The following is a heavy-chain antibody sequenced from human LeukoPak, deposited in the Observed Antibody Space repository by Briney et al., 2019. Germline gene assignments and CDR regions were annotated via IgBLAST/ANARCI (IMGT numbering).Heavy chain of an antibody. CDR2: ISSSGSTI. CDR1: GFTFSDYY. Sequence: GGSLRLSCAASGFTFSDYYMSWIRQAPGKGLEWASYISSSGSTIYYADSVKGRFTISRDNAKNSLYLQMNSLRAEDTAVYYCARVTYYYDSSGYYENLNQFDYWGQGTLVTVSS. D-gene: IGHD3-22*01. V-gene: IGHV3-11*01. J-gene: IGHJ4*02. CDR3: ARVTYYYDSSGYYENLNQFDY.